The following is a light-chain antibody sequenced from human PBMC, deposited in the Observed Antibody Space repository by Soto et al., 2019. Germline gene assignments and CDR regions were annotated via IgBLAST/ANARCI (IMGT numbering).Light chain of an antibody. Sequence: QSALTQPASVSGSPGQSITISCTGTSSDVGAYIFVSWYQQHPGKAPKLMIYDIINRPSGVSNRFSGSKSGNTASLTISGLQAEDEADYYCVSYGGTNSLKVFGGGTKLTVL. CDR3: VSYGGTNSLKV. V-gene: IGLV2-14*03. CDR2: DII. CDR1: SSDVGAYIF. J-gene: IGLJ2*01.